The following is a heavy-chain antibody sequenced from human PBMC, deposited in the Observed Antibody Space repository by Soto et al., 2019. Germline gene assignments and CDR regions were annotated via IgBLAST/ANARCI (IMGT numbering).Heavy chain of an antibody. Sequence: ASVKVSCKASGYTFTSYGISWVRQAPGQGLEWMGWISAYNGNTNYAQKLQGRVTMTTDTSTSTAYMELRSLRSDDTAVYYCARDQPYYDFWSGYYEGYYYYGMDVWGQGTTVTVSS. D-gene: IGHD3-3*01. CDR2: ISAYNGNT. V-gene: IGHV1-18*01. CDR3: ARDQPYYDFWSGYYEGYYYYGMDV. J-gene: IGHJ6*02. CDR1: GYTFTSYG.